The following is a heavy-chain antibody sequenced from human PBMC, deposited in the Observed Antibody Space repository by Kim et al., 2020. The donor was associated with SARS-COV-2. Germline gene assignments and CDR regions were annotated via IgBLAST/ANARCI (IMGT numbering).Heavy chain of an antibody. J-gene: IGHJ3*02. Sequence: PSFQGQVTISADKSISNAYLQWSSLKASDTAMYYCARRGTAMVTGGAFDIWGQGTMVTVSS. V-gene: IGHV5-51*01. D-gene: IGHD5-18*01. CDR3: ARRGTAMVTGGAFDI.